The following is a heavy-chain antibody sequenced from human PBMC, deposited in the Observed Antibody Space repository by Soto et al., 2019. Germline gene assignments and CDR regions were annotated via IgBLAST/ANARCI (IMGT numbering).Heavy chain of an antibody. J-gene: IGHJ6*02. V-gene: IGHV5-51*01. CDR1: GYSFTSYW. Sequence: GESLKISCKGSGYSFTSYWIGWVRQMPGKGLEWMGIIYPGDSDTRYSPSFQGQVTISADKSISTAYLQWSSLKASDTAMYYCARHDPFVDIVATIKDGALGDHARYCSGGSCYSTAPDVWGQGTTVTVSS. CDR2: IYPGDSDT. D-gene: IGHD2-15*01. CDR3: ARHDPFVDIVATIKDGALGDHARYCSGGSCYSTAPDV.